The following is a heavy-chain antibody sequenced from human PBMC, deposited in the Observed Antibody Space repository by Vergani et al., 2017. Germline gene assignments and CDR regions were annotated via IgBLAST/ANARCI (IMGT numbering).Heavy chain of an antibody. V-gene: IGHV3-7*03. Sequence: EVQLVESGGGLVQPGGSLRLSCAASGFTFSSYWMSWVRQAPGKGLEWVANIKQDGSEKYYVDSVKGRFTISRDNAKNSLYLQMNSLRAEDTAVYYCAGSHYDILTGHFGSFDYWGQGTLVTVSS. CDR1: GFTFSSYW. J-gene: IGHJ4*02. D-gene: IGHD3-9*01. CDR3: AGSHYDILTGHFGSFDY. CDR2: IKQDGSEK.